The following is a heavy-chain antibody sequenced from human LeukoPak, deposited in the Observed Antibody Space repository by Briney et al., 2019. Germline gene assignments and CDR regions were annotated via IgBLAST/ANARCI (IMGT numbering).Heavy chain of an antibody. Sequence: GGSLRLSCAASGFTFSTYWMHWVRHAPGKGLVWVSHISSDGSGTIYADSVKGRFTISRDNAKNSLYLQMNSLRVEEAAVYYYARSFGSTWDTDYWGQGTLVTVSS. CDR3: ARSFGSTWDTDY. J-gene: IGHJ4*02. CDR1: GFTFSTYW. D-gene: IGHD3-3*01. V-gene: IGHV3-74*01. CDR2: ISSDGSGT.